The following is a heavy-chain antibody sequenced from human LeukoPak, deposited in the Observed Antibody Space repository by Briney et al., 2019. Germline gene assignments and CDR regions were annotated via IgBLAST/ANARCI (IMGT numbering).Heavy chain of an antibody. Sequence: GGSLRLSCAASGFXFSSYAISWVRQAPGKGLEWVSDISGSGGSTYYADSVKGRFTISRDNSKNTLYLQMNSLRAEDTAVYYCAKASTVVTPFDYWGQGTLVTVSS. D-gene: IGHD4-23*01. V-gene: IGHV3-23*01. CDR3: AKASTVVTPFDY. CDR1: GFXFSSYA. CDR2: ISGSGGST. J-gene: IGHJ4*02.